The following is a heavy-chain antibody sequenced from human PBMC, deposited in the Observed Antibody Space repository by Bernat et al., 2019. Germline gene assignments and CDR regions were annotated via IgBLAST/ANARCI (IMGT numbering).Heavy chain of an antibody. Sequence: QVQLVQSGAEVKKPGASVKVSCKASGYTFTGYYMHWVRQAPGQGLGWMGWINPNSGGTNYAQKFQGWVTMTRDTSISTAYMELSRLRSDDTAVYYCARGAYYYDSSGYPGAFDIWGQGTMVTVSS. CDR2: INPNSGGT. D-gene: IGHD3-22*01. J-gene: IGHJ3*02. CDR3: ARGAYYYDSSGYPGAFDI. CDR1: GYTFTGYY. V-gene: IGHV1-2*04.